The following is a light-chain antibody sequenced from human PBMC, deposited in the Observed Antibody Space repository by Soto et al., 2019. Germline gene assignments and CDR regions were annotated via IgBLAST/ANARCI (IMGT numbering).Light chain of an antibody. Sequence: QSALTQPASVSGSPGQSITISCSGSTSDIGGYNYVSWYQHHPGKVPKVMIYEVSNRPSGVSNRFSGSKSGNTASLTISGLQAEDEADYYCSSYPSSSTLVFGGGTKLTVL. CDR2: EVS. CDR3: SSYPSSSTLV. V-gene: IGLV2-14*01. J-gene: IGLJ3*02. CDR1: TSDIGGYNY.